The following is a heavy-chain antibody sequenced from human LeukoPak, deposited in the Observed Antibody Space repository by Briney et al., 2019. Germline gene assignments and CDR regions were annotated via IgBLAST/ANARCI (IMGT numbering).Heavy chain of an antibody. Sequence: GGSLRLSCAASGFTFGGSAMHWVRQAPGKGLEWVGRSRNKANSYTTEYAASVKGRFTISRDDSKSIAYLQMSSLKIEDTAVYYCTRDGDYVWGSSTQFDYWGQGTLVTVSS. D-gene: IGHD3-16*01. CDR1: GFTFGGSA. CDR3: TRDGDYVWGSSTQFDY. J-gene: IGHJ4*02. V-gene: IGHV3-73*01. CDR2: SRNKANSYTT.